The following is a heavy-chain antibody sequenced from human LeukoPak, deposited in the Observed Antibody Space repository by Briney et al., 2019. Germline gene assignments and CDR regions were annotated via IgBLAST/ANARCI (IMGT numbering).Heavy chain of an antibody. CDR2: IYYSGST. V-gene: IGHV4-31*01. D-gene: IGHD3-10*01. Sequence: PSQTLSLTCTVSGGSISSGGYYWSWIRQHPGKGLEWIGYIYYSGSTYYNPSLKSPVTISVDTSKNQFSLNLSSVTAADTAVYYCARVTLSLDYGSGSYPNFDYWGQGTLVTVSS. J-gene: IGHJ4*02. CDR1: GGSISSGGYY. CDR3: ARVTLSLDYGSGSYPNFDY.